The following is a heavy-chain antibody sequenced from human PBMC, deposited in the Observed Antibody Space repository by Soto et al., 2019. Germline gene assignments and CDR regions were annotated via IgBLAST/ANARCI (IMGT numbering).Heavy chain of an antibody. CDR2: ISYDGSNK. Sequence: QVQLVESGGGVVQPGRSLRLSCAASGFTFSSYAMHWVRQAPGKGLEWVAVISYDGSNKYYADSVKGRFTISRDNSKNTLYLQMNGLRAEDTAVYYCARGDGIVGATNNYYGMDVWGQGTTVTVSS. V-gene: IGHV3-30-3*01. J-gene: IGHJ6*02. CDR1: GFTFSSYA. CDR3: ARGDGIVGATNNYYGMDV. D-gene: IGHD1-26*01.